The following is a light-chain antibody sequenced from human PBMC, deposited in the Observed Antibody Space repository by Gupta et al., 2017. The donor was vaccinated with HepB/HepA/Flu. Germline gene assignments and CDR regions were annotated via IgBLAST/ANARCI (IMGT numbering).Light chain of an antibody. CDR1: QSISENF. CDR2: ATS. J-gene: IGKJ1*01. Sequence: LLTQSPGTLSLFPGERATLSCRASQSISENFLVWYQQKLGQAPRLLFYATSRATDIPDRFSGSGSGTDFTLTIDRLEPEDVGMYYCQQYDTSPYTFGQGTKVEIK. CDR3: QQYDTSPYT. V-gene: IGKV3-20*01.